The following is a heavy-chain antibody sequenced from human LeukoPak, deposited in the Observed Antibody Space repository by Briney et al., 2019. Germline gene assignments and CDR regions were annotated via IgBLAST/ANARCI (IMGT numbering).Heavy chain of an antibody. D-gene: IGHD5-12*01. CDR3: AKGVGYSGYDDPFDY. CDR1: GFTFSSYG. CDR2: IRYDGSNK. V-gene: IGHV3-30*02. Sequence: PGGSLRLSCAASGFTFSSYGMHWVRQAPGKGLEWVAFIRYDGSNKYYADSVKGRFTISRDNSKNTLYLQMNSLRAEDTAVYYCAKGVGYSGYDDPFDYWGQGTLVTVSS. J-gene: IGHJ4*02.